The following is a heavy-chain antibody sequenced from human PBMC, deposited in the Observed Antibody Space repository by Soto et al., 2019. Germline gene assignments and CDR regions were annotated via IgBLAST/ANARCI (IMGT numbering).Heavy chain of an antibody. D-gene: IGHD2-8*01. Sequence: GGSLRLSCAASGFTFDSPYSHGMSWVRQSPGKGPEWVSTISSNGANTHYAESVKGRFTISKDASRNTVHLHMNSLRAEDTATYFCVSSVSAHFDYWGHGTPVTVSS. J-gene: IGHJ4*01. CDR2: ISSNGANT. V-gene: IGHV3-23*01. CDR3: VSSVSAHFDY. CDR1: GFTFDSPYSHG.